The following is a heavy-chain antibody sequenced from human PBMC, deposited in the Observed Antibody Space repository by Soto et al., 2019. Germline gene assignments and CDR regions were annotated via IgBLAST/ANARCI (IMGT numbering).Heavy chain of an antibody. CDR1: GGFVSSGSYY. CDR2: MSHSGGT. V-gene: IGHV4-34*01. CDR3: ARVERGTATTVVDAFDI. D-gene: IGHD1-1*01. J-gene: IGHJ3*02. Sequence: QVQLQQWGAGLLKPSETLSLTCAVYGGFVSSGSYYWSWIRQPPGKGLEWIGEMSHSGGTHFNPSLKSRVTISVDTSKNQFSLKMSSVTAVDTALYYCARVERGTATTVVDAFDIWGPGTMVTVSS.